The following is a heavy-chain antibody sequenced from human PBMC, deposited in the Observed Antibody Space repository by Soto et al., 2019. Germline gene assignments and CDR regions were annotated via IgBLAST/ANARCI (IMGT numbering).Heavy chain of an antibody. V-gene: IGHV5-51*01. Sequence: GESLKISCKGSGYSFTSYWIGWVRQMPGKGLEWMGIIYPGDSDTRYSPSFQGQVTISADKSISTAYLQWSSLKASDTAMYYCARHRPKYSGSSYYGMDVWGQGTTVTGSS. CDR3: ARHRPKYSGSSYYGMDV. J-gene: IGHJ6*02. CDR2: IYPGDSDT. CDR1: GYSFTSYW. D-gene: IGHD1-26*01.